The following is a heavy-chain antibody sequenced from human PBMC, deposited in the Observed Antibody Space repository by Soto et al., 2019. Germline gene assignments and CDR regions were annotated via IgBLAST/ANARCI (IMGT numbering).Heavy chain of an antibody. CDR2: ISSSSNYI. D-gene: IGHD6-25*01. Sequence: GGSLRLSCAASGFTFSTYSMNWVRQAPGRGLEWVSSISSSSNYIYYGDAVKGRCTISRDNAKNLVYLHMSSLRAEDTALYYCARDQGTAAPSYFDSWGRGXLVTVSS. CDR1: GFTFSTYS. V-gene: IGHV3-21*06. CDR3: ARDQGTAAPSYFDS. J-gene: IGHJ4*02.